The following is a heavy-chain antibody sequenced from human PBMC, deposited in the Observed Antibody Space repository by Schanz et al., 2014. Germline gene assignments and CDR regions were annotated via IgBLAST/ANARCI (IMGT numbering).Heavy chain of an antibody. CDR3: ARDRQQLVGRIGYYYGMDV. CDR2: ISYDGSHK. D-gene: IGHD6-13*01. V-gene: IGHV3-30*04. J-gene: IGHJ6*02. Sequence: QVQLVESGGGVVQPGRSLRLSCAASGFTFSNFAIHWVRQAPGKGLEWVAVISYDGSHKDYADSVKGRFTISRDNSKNTLYLQMNSLRADDTAVYYCARDRQQLVGRIGYYYGMDVWGQGTTVTVSS. CDR1: GFTFSNFA.